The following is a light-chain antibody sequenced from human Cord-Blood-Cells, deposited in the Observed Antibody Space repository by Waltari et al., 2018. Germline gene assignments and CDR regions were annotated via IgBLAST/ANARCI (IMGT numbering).Light chain of an antibody. Sequence: QSALTQPAPVSGSPGQSITISCTGTSSDVGGYNYVSLYQQHPDKAPKLMIYDVSNRPSGVSNRFSGSKSGNTAALTISGLQAEDEADYYCSSYTSSSTPWVFGGGTKLTVL. CDR3: SSYTSSSTPWV. CDR1: SSDVGGYNY. V-gene: IGLV2-14*01. J-gene: IGLJ3*02. CDR2: DVS.